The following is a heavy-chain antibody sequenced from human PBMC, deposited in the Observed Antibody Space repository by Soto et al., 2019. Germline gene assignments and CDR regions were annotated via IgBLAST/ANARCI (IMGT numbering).Heavy chain of an antibody. CDR1: GFTFSSYA. V-gene: IGHV3-30-3*01. J-gene: IGHJ4*02. Sequence: QVQLVESGGGVVQPGRSLRLSCAASGFTFSSYAMHWVRQAPGKGLEWVEVISYDGSNKYYADSVKGRFTISRDNSKNTLYLQMNSLRAEDTAVYYCARDSGDSSGYSYFDYWGQGTLVTVSS. CDR2: ISYDGSNK. D-gene: IGHD3-22*01. CDR3: ARDSGDSSGYSYFDY.